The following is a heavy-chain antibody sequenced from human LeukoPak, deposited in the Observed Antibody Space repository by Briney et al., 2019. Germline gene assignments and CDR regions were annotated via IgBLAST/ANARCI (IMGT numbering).Heavy chain of an antibody. V-gene: IGHV1-18*01. CDR1: GYTFTGYG. Sequence: ASVKVSCKASGYTFTGYGISWVRQAPGQGLEWMGWISAYNGNTNYAQKLQGRVTMTTDTSTSTAYMELRSLRSDDTAVYYCARDLSGVSSGWHVYYYYGMDVWGQGTTVTVSS. J-gene: IGHJ6*02. CDR3: ARDLSGVSSGWHVYYYYGMDV. CDR2: ISAYNGNT. D-gene: IGHD6-19*01.